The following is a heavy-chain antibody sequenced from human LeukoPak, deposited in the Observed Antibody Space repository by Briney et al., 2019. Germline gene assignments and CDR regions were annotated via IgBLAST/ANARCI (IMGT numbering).Heavy chain of an antibody. J-gene: IGHJ4*02. V-gene: IGHV4-61*09. CDR3: ARERGGLGAAAGTDDY. CDR2: IHTSGNT. Sequence: PSQTLSLTCTVSGGSISSGSYCWSWIRQPAGKGLEWIGHIHTSGNTNYNSSLKSRVTISVDTSKNQFSLKLSSVTAADTAVYYCARERGGLGAAAGTDDYWGQGTLVTVSS. CDR1: GGSISSGSYC. D-gene: IGHD6-13*01.